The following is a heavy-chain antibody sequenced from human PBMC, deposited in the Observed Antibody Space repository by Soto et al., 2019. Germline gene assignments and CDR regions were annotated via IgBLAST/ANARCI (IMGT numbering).Heavy chain of an antibody. D-gene: IGHD3-10*01. CDR2: INPNSGGT. V-gene: IGHV1-2*04. J-gene: IGHJ6*01. CDR1: GYTFTGYY. CDR3: ARDLPLVPFFVSWSYVPKYVMYF. Sequence: GASVKVSCKASGYTFTGYYMHWVRQAPGQGLEWMGWINPNSGGTNYAQKFHGWVTMTRDTSISTAYMELSRLRSDDTAVYYCARDLPLVPFFVSWSYVPKYVMYFWGRGTTVTGSS.